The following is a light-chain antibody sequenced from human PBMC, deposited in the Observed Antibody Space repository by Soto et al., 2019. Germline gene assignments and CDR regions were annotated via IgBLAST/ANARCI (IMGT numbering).Light chain of an antibody. CDR3: SSYTSSRAYV. CDR1: SSDICAYDH. Sequence: QAPLTQPASVSGSPGKSITISCSGTSSDICAYDHVAWYQHHACKAPKLMVYLGTNRPSGVSNRFSGSKSGNTASLTISGLQAEDEADYYCSSYTSSRAYVFGIGTKVTVL. J-gene: IGLJ1*01. V-gene: IGLV2-14*01. CDR2: LGT.